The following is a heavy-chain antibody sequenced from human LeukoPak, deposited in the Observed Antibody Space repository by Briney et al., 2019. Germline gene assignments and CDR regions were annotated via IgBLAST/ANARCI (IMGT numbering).Heavy chain of an antibody. CDR2: IIPIFGTA. V-gene: IGHV1-69*13. D-gene: IGHD5-24*01. CDR1: GGTFSSYA. J-gene: IGHJ4*02. Sequence: SVKVSCKASGGTFSSYAISWVRQAPGQGHEWMGGIIPIFGTANYAQKFQGRVTITADESTSTAYMELSSLRSEDTAVYYCARARYTFEDGYNFPPIDYWGQGTLVTVSS. CDR3: ARARYTFEDGYNFPPIDY.